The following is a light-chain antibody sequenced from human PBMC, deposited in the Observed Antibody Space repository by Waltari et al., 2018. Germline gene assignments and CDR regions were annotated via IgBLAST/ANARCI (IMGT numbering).Light chain of an antibody. CDR1: QSVSSN. CDR2: GAS. V-gene: IGKV3-15*01. J-gene: IGKJ2*01. Sequence: EIVMTQSPATLSVSPGERATLSCRASQSVSSNLSWYQQRPGQDPRLLIYGASTKATGNPARFSGSGSGKEFTLTISSLQSEDFAVYYCQQYNNWPPMYTFGQGNKLEIK. CDR3: QQYNNWPPMYT.